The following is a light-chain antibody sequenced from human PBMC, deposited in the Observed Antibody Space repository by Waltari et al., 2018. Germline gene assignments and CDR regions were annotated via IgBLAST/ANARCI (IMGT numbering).Light chain of an antibody. CDR3: QTWDTGTHVV. Sequence: QVELTQSPSASASLGASVKLTCTLSSGHSSYAIAWHQQQPEKGPRYLMKVSSAGSHQKGDGSPDRLSGSISGTDRSLTITSVQSGDEADYYCQTWDTGTHVVFGGGTKLTVL. J-gene: IGLJ2*01. V-gene: IGLV4-69*01. CDR1: SGHSSYA. CDR2: VSSAGSH.